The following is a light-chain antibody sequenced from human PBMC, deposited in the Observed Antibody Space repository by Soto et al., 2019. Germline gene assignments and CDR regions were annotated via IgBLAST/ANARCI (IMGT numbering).Light chain of an antibody. CDR1: QNINDK. V-gene: IGKV3-15*01. J-gene: IGKJ3*01. CDR2: GAS. CDR3: QQYNDWPPFT. Sequence: EIVMTQYPDTLSVSPGERATLSCRASQNINDKLAWFQQKPGQVPRLLIIGASTTATGVPARFSGSGSGTEFTLTISGLQSEDFAVYYCQQYNDWPPFTCGPGTRVDVK.